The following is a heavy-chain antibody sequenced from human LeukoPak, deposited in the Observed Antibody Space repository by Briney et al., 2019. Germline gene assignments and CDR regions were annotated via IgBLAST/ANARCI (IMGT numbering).Heavy chain of an antibody. CDR1: GGSFSRYS. Sequence: SETLSLTCAVYGGSFSRYSWSWIRQPPGKGLEWIGEINHSGSTNYNPSLKGRVTISVDTSKNQFSLKLRSATAADTAVYYCAGVVGKYSSSWYYWGQGTLVTVSS. V-gene: IGHV4-34*01. CDR2: INHSGST. CDR3: AGVVGKYSSSWYY. J-gene: IGHJ4*02. D-gene: IGHD6-13*01.